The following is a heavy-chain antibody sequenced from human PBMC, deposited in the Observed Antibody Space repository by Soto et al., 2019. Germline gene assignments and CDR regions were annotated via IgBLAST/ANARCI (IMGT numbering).Heavy chain of an antibody. CDR2: IYWDDDK. CDR1: VFSLTTSGVG. D-gene: IGHD3-3*01. Sequence: QIPLNESGPTQVKPRQTLTLTCTFSVFSLTTSGVGVGWIRQSPGKAPEWLALIYWDDDKRYSASLKSRLTITKDTSKNQVVLTMADLDPADTATYYCAHRVLRTVFGLVTTTAIYFDFWGQGTPVAVSS. V-gene: IGHV2-5*02. CDR3: AHRVLRTVFGLVTTTAIYFDF. J-gene: IGHJ4*02.